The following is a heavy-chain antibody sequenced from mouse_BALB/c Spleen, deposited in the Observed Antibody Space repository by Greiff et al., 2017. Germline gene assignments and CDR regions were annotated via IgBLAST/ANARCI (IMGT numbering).Heavy chain of an antibody. J-gene: IGHJ2*01. V-gene: IGHV1-54*01. CDR3: ARGVRYFDY. Sequence: VQLQQSGAELVRPGTSVKVSCKASGYAFTNYLIEWVKQRPGQGLEWIGVINPGSGGTNYNEKFKGKATLTADKSSSTAYMQLSSLTSDDSAVYFCARGVRYFDYWGQGTTLTVAS. CDR1: GYAFTNYL. D-gene: IGHD2-14*01. CDR2: INPGSGGT.